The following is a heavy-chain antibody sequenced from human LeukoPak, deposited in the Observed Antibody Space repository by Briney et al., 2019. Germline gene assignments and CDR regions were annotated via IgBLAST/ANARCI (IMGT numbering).Heavy chain of an antibody. J-gene: IGHJ4*02. CDR3: TTDIDSPGWEQQAFDY. CDR2: IRSRSNSYAT. V-gene: IGHV3-73*01. CDR1: GFTFSGAA. D-gene: IGHD1-26*01. Sequence: GGSLRLSCAASGFTFSGAAMHWVRQASGKGLEWVGHIRSRSNSYATAYAASVKGRFTISRDDSKNTAYLQMNSLKTEDTAVYYCTTDIDSPGWEQQAFDYWGQGTLVTVSS.